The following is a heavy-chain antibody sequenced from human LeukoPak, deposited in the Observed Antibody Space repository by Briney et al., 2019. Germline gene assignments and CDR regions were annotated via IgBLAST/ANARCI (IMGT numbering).Heavy chain of an antibody. D-gene: IGHD2-15*01. Sequence: GGSLRLSCVASGFTFSDYWMHWVRQAPGKGLVWVSRINTDMSSTIYTDSVKGRFTISRDNAKNTLYLQMNSLRAEDTAVYYCARGLSHCSGGSCYSAHFDYWGRGTLVTVSS. V-gene: IGHV3-74*01. CDR3: ARGLSHCSGGSCYSAHFDY. J-gene: IGHJ4*02. CDR2: INTDMSST. CDR1: GFTFSDYW.